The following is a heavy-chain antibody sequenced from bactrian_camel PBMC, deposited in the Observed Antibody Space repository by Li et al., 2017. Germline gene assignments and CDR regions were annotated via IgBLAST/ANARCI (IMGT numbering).Heavy chain of an antibody. D-gene: IGHD1*01. J-gene: IGHJ4*01. CDR2: TNSEGSTT. Sequence: VQLVESGGGLVQPGGSLRLSCAASGFTFSSYAMSWVRQAPGQGLEWVSSTNSEGSTTYYADSVKGRCTIARDNAKNTLYLQMNSLKPLGTAVYHCAAPIIRITAGRQCSNQAWRFHAFGQGTQVTVS. V-gene: IGHV3S31*01. CDR1: GFTFSSYA.